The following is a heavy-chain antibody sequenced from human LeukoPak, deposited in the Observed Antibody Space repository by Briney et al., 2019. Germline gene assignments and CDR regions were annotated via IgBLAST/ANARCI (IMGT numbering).Heavy chain of an antibody. Sequence: GGSLRLSCAASGFTFSSYAMHWVRQAPGKGLEWVAVISYDGSNKYYADSAKGRFTISRDNSKNTLYLQMNSLRAEDTAVYYCARSQMDDFWSGYSHFDYWGQGTLVTVSS. D-gene: IGHD3-3*01. CDR1: GFTFSSYA. V-gene: IGHV3-30-3*01. J-gene: IGHJ4*02. CDR3: ARSQMDDFWSGYSHFDY. CDR2: ISYDGSNK.